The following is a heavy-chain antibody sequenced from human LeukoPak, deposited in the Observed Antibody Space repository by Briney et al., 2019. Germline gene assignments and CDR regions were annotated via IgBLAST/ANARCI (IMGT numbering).Heavy chain of an antibody. CDR2: MHYSGST. D-gene: IGHD3-16*01. Sequence: SETLSLTCTVSGGTISSYYWSWIVQPPGKGLEWIGYMHYSGSTNYNPSLKSRVTISVDTSNNQFSLKLSSVTAADTAVYYCAREIMTPQSYGMDVWGQGTTVTVSS. CDR3: AREIMTPQSYGMDV. J-gene: IGHJ6*02. CDR1: GGTISSYY. V-gene: IGHV4-59*01.